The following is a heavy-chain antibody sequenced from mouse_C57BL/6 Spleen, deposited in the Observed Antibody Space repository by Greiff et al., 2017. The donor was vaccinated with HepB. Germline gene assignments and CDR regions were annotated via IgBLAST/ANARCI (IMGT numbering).Heavy chain of an antibody. V-gene: IGHV5-17*01. D-gene: IGHD3-3*01. CDR3: ARRAGTGYYFDY. CDR2: ISSGSSTI. Sequence: EVKLVESGGGLVKPGGSLKLSCAASGFTFSDYGMHWVRQAPEKGLEWVAYISSGSSTIYYADTVKGRFTISRDNAKNTLLLQMTSLRSEDTAIYYCARRAGTGYYFDYWGQGTTLTVSS. CDR1: GFTFSDYG. J-gene: IGHJ2*01.